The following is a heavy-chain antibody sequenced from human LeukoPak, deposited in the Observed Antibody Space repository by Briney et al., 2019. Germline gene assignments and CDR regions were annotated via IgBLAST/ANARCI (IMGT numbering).Heavy chain of an antibody. D-gene: IGHD3-10*01. V-gene: IGHV4-61*01. CDR1: GGSVSSGSYY. Sequence: SETLSLTCTVSGGSVSSGSYYWSWIRQPPGKGLEWIGYIYYSGSTNHNPSLKSRVTISVDTSKSQFSLKLSSVTAADTAVYYCARDRFGSPLRGPYFDYWGQGTLVTVSS. CDR3: ARDRFGSPLRGPYFDY. J-gene: IGHJ4*02. CDR2: IYYSGST.